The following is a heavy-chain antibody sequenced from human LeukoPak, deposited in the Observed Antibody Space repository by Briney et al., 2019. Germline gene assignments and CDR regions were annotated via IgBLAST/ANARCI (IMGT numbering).Heavy chain of an antibody. Sequence: GGSLRLSCTASGFTFSGYSMNWIRQAPGKGLEWVSSFGTRSTSVYHAGSVKGRFAISRDNAKNSRYLQMNSLRAEDTALYYCAREVSEGFDFWGQGTLVTVSS. J-gene: IGHJ4*02. V-gene: IGHV3-21*01. D-gene: IGHD3-22*01. CDR2: FGTRSTSV. CDR3: AREVSEGFDF. CDR1: GFTFSGYS.